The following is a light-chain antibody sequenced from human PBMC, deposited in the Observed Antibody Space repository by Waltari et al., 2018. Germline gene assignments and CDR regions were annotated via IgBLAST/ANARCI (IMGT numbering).Light chain of an antibody. CDR1: QSVSNN. Sequence: EIVLTQSPATLSLSPGERATLSCTASQSVSNNLAWYQQKPGQAPRLLIYDVSSRATGIPARISARGAGTDFTLTISSLEPEYSAVYYCQQRTSWPPGLSFGGGTNVEIK. CDR2: DVS. J-gene: IGKJ4*01. V-gene: IGKV3-11*01. CDR3: QQRTSWPPGLS.